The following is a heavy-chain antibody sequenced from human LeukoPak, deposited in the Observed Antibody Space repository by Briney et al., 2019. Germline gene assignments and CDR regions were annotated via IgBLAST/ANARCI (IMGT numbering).Heavy chain of an antibody. CDR2: FFQSEKS. J-gene: IGHJ4*02. CDR3: ARVLPVPYLLDS. Sequence: SETLSLTCAISGHSSTRGYYWAWFRQSPGKGPEWIATFFQSEKSFYNASLKSRVIMSLDTSKSQFSLNLTSMTAADTVVYYCARVLPVPYLLDSWGQGTHVTVSS. CDR1: GHSSTRGYY. D-gene: IGHD2/OR15-2a*01. V-gene: IGHV4-38-2*01.